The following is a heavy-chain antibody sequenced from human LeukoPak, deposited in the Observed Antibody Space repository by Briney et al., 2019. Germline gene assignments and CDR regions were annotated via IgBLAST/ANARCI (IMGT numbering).Heavy chain of an antibody. D-gene: IGHD2-2*01. J-gene: IGHJ4*02. CDR3: ARVYQSAEYYFDY. V-gene: IGHV4-59*01. CDR2: IYYTGST. CDR1: GGSIDSYY. Sequence: PSETLSLTCTVPGGSIDSYYWSWIRQPPGKGLEWVGYIYYTGSTEYHPSLKSRVTISLDTSKNQFSLKLPSVTAADTAVYYCARVYQSAEYYFDYWGQGNLVSVSS.